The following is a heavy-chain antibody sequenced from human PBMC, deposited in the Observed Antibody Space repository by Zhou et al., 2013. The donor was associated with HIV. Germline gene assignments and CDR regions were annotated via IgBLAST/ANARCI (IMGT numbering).Heavy chain of an antibody. Sequence: EVQLVESGGTLVQPGRSLRLSCAAAGFIFDDYAMHWVRQVPGKGLEWVSSISWNSQTIGYADSVKGRFTISRDNSKNSLYLQMDSLRTEDIGLYFCARDEGLGWGQGTQVTVSS. CDR2: ISWNSQTI. V-gene: IGHV3-9*03. J-gene: IGHJ4*02. D-gene: IGHD7-27*01. CDR3: ARDEGLG. CDR1: GFIFDDYA.